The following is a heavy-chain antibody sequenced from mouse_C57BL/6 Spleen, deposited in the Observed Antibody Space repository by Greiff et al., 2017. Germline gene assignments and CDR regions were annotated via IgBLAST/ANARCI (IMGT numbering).Heavy chain of an antibody. V-gene: IGHV1-42*01. Sequence: EVQRVESGPELVKPGASVKISCKASGYSFTGYYMNWVKQSPEKSLEWIGEINPSTGGTTYNQKFKAKATLTVDKSSSTAYMQLKSLTSEDSAVYYCARPGDWYFDVWGTGTTVTVSS. D-gene: IGHD4-1*01. CDR3: ARPGDWYFDV. CDR2: INPSTGGT. J-gene: IGHJ1*03. CDR1: GYSFTGYY.